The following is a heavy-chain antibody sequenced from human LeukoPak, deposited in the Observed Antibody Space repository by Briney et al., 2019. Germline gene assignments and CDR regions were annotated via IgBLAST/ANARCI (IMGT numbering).Heavy chain of an antibody. D-gene: IGHD2-15*01. CDR3: ARLGYCSGGSCYAFDP. V-gene: IGHV4-59*01. J-gene: IGHJ5*02. CDR2: IYYSGST. CDR1: GVSISSYY. Sequence: SETLSLTCTVSGVSISSYYWSWLRQPPGKGLEWIGYIYYSGSTNYNPSLKSRVTISVDTSKNQFSLKLSSVTAADTAVYYCARLGYCSGGSCYAFDPWGQGTLVTVSS.